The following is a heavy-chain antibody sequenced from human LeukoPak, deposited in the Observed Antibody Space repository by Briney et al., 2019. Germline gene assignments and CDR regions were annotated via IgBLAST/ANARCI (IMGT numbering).Heavy chain of an antibody. CDR2: ISYDGGDK. J-gene: IGHJ6*03. CDR3: ARGRGTARNYYYYYMDV. D-gene: IGHD1/OR15-1a*01. V-gene: IGHV3-30-3*01. CDR1: GFTFSSYT. Sequence: PGRSLRLSCAASGFTFSSYTMHWVRQAPGKGLEWVAVISYDGGDKYYADSVKGRFTISRDNSKNTLYLQVISLRAEDTAVYYCARGRGTARNYYYYYMDVWGKGTTVTVSS.